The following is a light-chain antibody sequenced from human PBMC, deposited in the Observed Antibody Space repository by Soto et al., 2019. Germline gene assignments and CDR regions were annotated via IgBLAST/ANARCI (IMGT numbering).Light chain of an antibody. V-gene: IGLV2-14*01. CDR2: EVS. CDR1: SSDVGGYNY. CDR3: SSYTSSNTYV. Sequence: QSALTQPASVSGSPGQSITISCARTSSDVGGYNYVSWYQQHPGKAPKLIIFEVSNRPSGVSNRFSASKSVNTASLTISGLQTEDEADYFCSSYTSSNTYVFGTGTKLTVL. J-gene: IGLJ1*01.